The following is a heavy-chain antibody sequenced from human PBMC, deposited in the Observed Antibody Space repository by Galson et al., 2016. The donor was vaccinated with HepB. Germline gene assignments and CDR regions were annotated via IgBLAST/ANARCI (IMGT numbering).Heavy chain of an antibody. CDR1: GYTFTSYA. J-gene: IGHJ4*02. CDR2: ISAYTGDT. CDR3: ARVVGDGGPLYYFDY. Sequence: SVKVSCKASGYTFTSYAISWVRQAPGQGLEWMGWISAYTGDTHYAQNLQGRVTMTTDTSTRSTYMELRSLRSDDTAIYYCARVVGDGGPLYYFDYRGQGTLVSVSS. D-gene: IGHD1-26*01. V-gene: IGHV1-18*01.